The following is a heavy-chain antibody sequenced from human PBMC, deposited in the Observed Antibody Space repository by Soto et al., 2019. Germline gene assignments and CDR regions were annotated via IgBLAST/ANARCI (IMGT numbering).Heavy chain of an antibody. Sequence: GASVKVSCKASGYTFTSYDINWVRQATGQGLEWMGWMNPNSGNTGYAQKFQGRVTMTRNTSISTAYMELSSLRSEDTAVYYCATRRLTGTSMARPRGNVNWFDPWGQGTLVTVSS. V-gene: IGHV1-8*01. CDR2: MNPNSGNT. CDR1: GYTFTSYD. D-gene: IGHD1-7*01. J-gene: IGHJ5*02. CDR3: ATRRLTGTSMARPRGNVNWFDP.